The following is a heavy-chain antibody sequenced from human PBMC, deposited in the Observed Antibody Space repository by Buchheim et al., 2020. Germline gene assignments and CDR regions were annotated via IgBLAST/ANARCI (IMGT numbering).Heavy chain of an antibody. V-gene: IGHV4-4*07. Sequence: QVQLQESGPGLVKPSETLSLTCSVSGGSISRFYWSWIRQPAGKGLALICRIYSSGSDNYSPSLRSRVTMSVDTSKYQAFLRLPAVTAADTASYYCAREIITAIPDHWGQGIL. CDR2: IYSSGSD. CDR3: AREIITAIPDH. D-gene: IGHD2-21*02. J-gene: IGHJ4*02. CDR1: GGSISRFY.